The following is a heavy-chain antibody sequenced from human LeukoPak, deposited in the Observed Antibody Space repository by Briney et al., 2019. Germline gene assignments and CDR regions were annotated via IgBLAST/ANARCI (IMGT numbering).Heavy chain of an antibody. V-gene: IGHV4-39*02. J-gene: IGHJ4*02. CDR1: GGSISSSSYS. D-gene: IGHD3-3*01. CDR3: ARIRFDFWSGYTPPYFDY. CDR2: IYYSGTT. Sequence: SETLSLTCTVSGGSISSSSYSWGWIRQPPGKGLEWIGSIYYSGTTYYNPSLKSRVTISVDTSKIYFSLKLSSVAATDTAVYFCARIRFDFWSGYTPPYFDYWGQGTLVTVSS.